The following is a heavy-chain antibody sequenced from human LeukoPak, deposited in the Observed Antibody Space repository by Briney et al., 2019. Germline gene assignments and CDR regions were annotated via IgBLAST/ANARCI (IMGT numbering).Heavy chain of an antibody. CDR2: ISSSSSYM. CDR1: GFTFSSYS. D-gene: IGHD1-26*01. J-gene: IGHJ4*02. CDR3: VRVPPGSGDLQR. Sequence: SGGSLRLSCAASGFTFSSYSMSWVRQAPGKGLEWVSTISSSSSYMYYAGSVEGRFTISRDNAENSLFPQMNSLRVEDTAVYYCVRVPPGSGDLQRWGQGTLVTVSS. V-gene: IGHV3-21*01.